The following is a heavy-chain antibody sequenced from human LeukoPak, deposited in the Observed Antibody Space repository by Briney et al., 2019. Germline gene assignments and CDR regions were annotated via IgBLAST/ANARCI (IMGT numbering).Heavy chain of an antibody. V-gene: IGHV3-53*01. CDR2: IYSGGAT. D-gene: IGHD5-24*01. Sequence: GGSLRLSCAASGFTVSGNYMSWVRQAPGKGLEWVSIIYSGGATYSADSVKGRFTISRDNSKNTLYLQMNSLRAEDTAVYYCARIRDGYNYYYFDYWGQGTLVTVSS. CDR1: GFTVSGNY. CDR3: ARIRDGYNYYYFDY. J-gene: IGHJ4*02.